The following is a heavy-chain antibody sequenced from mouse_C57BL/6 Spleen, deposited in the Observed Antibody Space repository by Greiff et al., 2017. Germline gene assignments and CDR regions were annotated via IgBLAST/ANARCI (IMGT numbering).Heavy chain of an antibody. J-gene: IGHJ4*01. CDR2: ISSGSSTI. CDR3: AIGYDLYYAMDY. D-gene: IGHD2-2*01. Sequence: EVKLEESGGGLVKPGGSLKLSCAASGFTFSDYGMHWVRQAPEKGLEWVAYISSGSSTIYYADTVKGRFTISRDNAKNTLFLQMTSLRSEDTAMYYCAIGYDLYYAMDYWGQGTSVTVSS. CDR1: GFTFSDYG. V-gene: IGHV5-17*01.